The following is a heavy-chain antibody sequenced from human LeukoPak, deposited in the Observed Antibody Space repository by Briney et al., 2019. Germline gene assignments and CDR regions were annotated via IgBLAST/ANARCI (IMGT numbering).Heavy chain of an antibody. CDR3: ARAPGYCSGGSCYDY. V-gene: IGHV3-23*01. J-gene: IGHJ4*02. Sequence: GGSLRLSCAASGFTFSNYAMSWVRQAPGKGLQWVSLISGSGGSTNYADSVKGRFSISRDNSKNTVYLQMKSLRADDTALYYCARAPGYCSGGSCYDYWGQGTLVTVSS. D-gene: IGHD2-15*01. CDR1: GFTFSNYA. CDR2: ISGSGGST.